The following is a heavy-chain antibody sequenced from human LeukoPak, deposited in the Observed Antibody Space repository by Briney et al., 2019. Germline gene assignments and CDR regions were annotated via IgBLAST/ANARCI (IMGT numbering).Heavy chain of an antibody. V-gene: IGHV4-30-4*08. CDR3: ARDSADTAMALYYYYMDV. CDR1: GGSISSGDYY. J-gene: IGHJ6*03. CDR2: IYYIGTT. Sequence: SSQTLSLTCTVSGGSISSGDYYWSWIRQPRGKGLEWIGYIYYIGTTYYNPSLKSRVTISVDTSKNQFSLKLSSVTAADTAVYYCARDSADTAMALYYYYMDVWGKGTTVTVSS. D-gene: IGHD5-18*01.